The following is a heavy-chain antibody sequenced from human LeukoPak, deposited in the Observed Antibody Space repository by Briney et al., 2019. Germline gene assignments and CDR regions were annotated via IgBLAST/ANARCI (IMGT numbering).Heavy chain of an antibody. CDR2: ISSSGRAI. CDR3: ARCPRWAHFDY. D-gene: IGHD4-23*01. Sequence: SGGSLRLSCAGSGFTFSSYEMNWVRQAPEKGLEWVSYISSSGRAIYYADSVKGRFTVSRDNAKNSLYLQMNSLRAEDTAVYYCARCPRWAHFDYWGQGTLVTVSS. CDR1: GFTFSSYE. V-gene: IGHV3-48*03. J-gene: IGHJ4*02.